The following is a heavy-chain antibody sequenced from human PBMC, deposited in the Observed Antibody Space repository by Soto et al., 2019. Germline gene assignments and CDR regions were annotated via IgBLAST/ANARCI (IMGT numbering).Heavy chain of an antibody. CDR1: GFTFSNYW. V-gene: IGHV3-7*01. CDR3: ARKSSTYVDY. J-gene: IGHJ4*02. CDR2: IKHDGSEK. Sequence: GGSLRLSCAASGFTFSNYWMTWVRQTPGKGLEWVANIKHDGSEKYYLDSVKGRFTISRDNAKNSLHLQMDSLRDEDTAVYYCARKSSTYVDYWGQGILVTVSS.